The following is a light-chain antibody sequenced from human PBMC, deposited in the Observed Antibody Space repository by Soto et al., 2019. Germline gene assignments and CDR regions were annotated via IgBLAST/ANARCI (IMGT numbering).Light chain of an antibody. CDR3: QQYNSYPYT. V-gene: IGKV1-5*03. CDR2: KAS. CDR1: QSISSW. J-gene: IGKJ2*01. Sequence: DIPMTQSPSTLSASVGDRVTITCRASQSISSWVSWYQQKPGKALKLLIYKASSLESGVPSRFRGSGSGKEFTLTISRLQPDAFATYYCQQYNSYPYTFGQGTNLEI.